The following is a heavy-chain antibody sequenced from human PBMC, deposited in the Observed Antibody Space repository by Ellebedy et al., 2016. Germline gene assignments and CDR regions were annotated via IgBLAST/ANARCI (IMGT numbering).Heavy chain of an antibody. V-gene: IGHV3-23*01. D-gene: IGHD5-24*01. J-gene: IGHJ6*02. Sequence: GGSLRLXXAASGITLSNYAMNWVRQAPGKGLEWVSGISGSGDNTYYADSVKGRFTISRDNSKNTLYLQMNSLRAEDTALYYCARLRTMATTLWEGYYYYHGMDVWGQGTTVTVSS. CDR1: GITLSNYA. CDR2: ISGSGDNT. CDR3: ARLRTMATTLWEGYYYYHGMDV.